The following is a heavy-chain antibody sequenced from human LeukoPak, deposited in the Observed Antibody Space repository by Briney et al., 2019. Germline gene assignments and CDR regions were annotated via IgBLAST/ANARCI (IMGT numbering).Heavy chain of an antibody. D-gene: IGHD6-13*01. CDR2: IIPILGIA. Sequence: ASVKVSCKASGGTFSSYAISWVRQAPGQGLEWMGRIIPILGIANYVQKFQGRVTITADKSTSTAYMELSSLRSEDTAVYYCARDLGVVAAAGTCFDYWGQGTLVTVSS. CDR3: ARDLGVVAAAGTCFDY. V-gene: IGHV1-69*04. CDR1: GGTFSSYA. J-gene: IGHJ4*02.